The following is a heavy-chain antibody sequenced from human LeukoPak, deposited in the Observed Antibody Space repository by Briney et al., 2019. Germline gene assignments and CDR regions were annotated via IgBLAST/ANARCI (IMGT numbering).Heavy chain of an antibody. Sequence: GGSLRLSCAASGFTFSSYAMSWVRQAPGKGLEWVSAISGSGGSTYYADSVKGRFTISRDNSKNTLYLQMNSLRAEDTAVYYCANMHYGDPNFDYWGQGTLVTVSS. CDR3: ANMHYGDPNFDY. CDR1: GFTFSSYA. J-gene: IGHJ4*02. CDR2: ISGSGGST. D-gene: IGHD4-17*01. V-gene: IGHV3-23*01.